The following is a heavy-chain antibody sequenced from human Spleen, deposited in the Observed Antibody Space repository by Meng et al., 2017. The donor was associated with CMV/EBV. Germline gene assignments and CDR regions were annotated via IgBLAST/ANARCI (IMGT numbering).Heavy chain of an antibody. CDR3: ARGARSSSWYYFDY. CDR1: GFTFSSYS. D-gene: IGHD6-13*01. V-gene: IGHV3-21*01. Sequence: GESLKISCAASGFTFSSYSMNWVRQAPGKGLEWVSSISSSSSYIYYADSVKGRFTISRDNAKNSLYLQMNSLRAEDTAVYYCARGARSSSWYYFDYWGQGTLVTVSS. J-gene: IGHJ4*02. CDR2: ISSSSSYI.